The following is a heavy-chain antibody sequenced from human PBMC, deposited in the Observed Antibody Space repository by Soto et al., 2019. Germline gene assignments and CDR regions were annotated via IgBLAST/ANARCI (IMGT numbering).Heavy chain of an antibody. CDR1: GGSISNYF. Sequence: RSLTCTVSGGSISNYFCNWIRQPAGKGLEWIGRIDNSGSTNYNPSLKSRITMSADTSRNQFSLKLNSVTAADTAVYYCARGGQDFWSGPFDYWGQGALVTVSS. J-gene: IGHJ4*02. CDR2: IDNSGST. CDR3: ARGGQDFWSGPFDY. D-gene: IGHD3-3*01. V-gene: IGHV4-4*07.